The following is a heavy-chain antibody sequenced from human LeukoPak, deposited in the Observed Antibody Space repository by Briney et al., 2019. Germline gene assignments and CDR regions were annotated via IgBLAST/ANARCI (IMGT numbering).Heavy chain of an antibody. CDR3: ARQSSGYYYGWFDP. Sequence: SETLSLTCTVSGDSILDSTYYWAWIRQPPGTGLEWIATVFYTGNTHYNPSLKSRVTMSVDTVKNQFSLNLNSVTAADTAVYYSARQSSGYYYGWFDPWRQGTLVTVSS. D-gene: IGHD3-22*01. CDR1: GDSILDSTYY. J-gene: IGHJ5*02. CDR2: VFYTGNT. V-gene: IGHV4-39*01.